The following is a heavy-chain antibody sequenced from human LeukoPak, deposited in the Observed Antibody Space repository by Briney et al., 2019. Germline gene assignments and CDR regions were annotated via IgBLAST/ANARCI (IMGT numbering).Heavy chain of an antibody. D-gene: IGHD1/OR15-1a*01. CDR1: GYTFTGYY. V-gene: IGHV1-2*02. CDR3: ARVLYLGTNNLDS. Sequence: ASVKVSCKASGYTFTGYYMHWVRQAPGQGLEWMGWINPNSGGTNYAQKFQGRVTMTRDTSISTAYMELSRLRSDDTAVYYCARVLYLGTNNLDSWGKGPLFPVS. CDR2: INPNSGGT. J-gene: IGHJ4*02.